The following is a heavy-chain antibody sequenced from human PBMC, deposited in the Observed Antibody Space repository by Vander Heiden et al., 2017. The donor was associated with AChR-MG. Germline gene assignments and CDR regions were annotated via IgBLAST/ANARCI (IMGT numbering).Heavy chain of an antibody. J-gene: IGHJ6*02. CDR2: ISSSSSTI. CDR3: AREIVPAAVYYYGMDV. V-gene: IGHV3-48*01. D-gene: IGHD2-2*01. Sequence: EVQLVESGGGLVQPGGSLSLSCAASGFTFSSYSMNWVRQAPGKGLEWVSYISSSSSTIYYADSVKGRFTISRDNAKNSLYLQMNSLRAEDTAVYYCAREIVPAAVYYYGMDVWGQGTTVTVSS. CDR1: GFTFSSYS.